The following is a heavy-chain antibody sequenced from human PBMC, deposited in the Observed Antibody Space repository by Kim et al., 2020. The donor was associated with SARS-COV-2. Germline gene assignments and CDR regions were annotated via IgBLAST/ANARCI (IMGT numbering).Heavy chain of an antibody. CDR1: GFTFSSYS. V-gene: IGHV3-48*02. D-gene: IGHD3-22*01. Sequence: GGSLRLSCAASGFTFSSYSMNWVRQAPGKGLEWVSYISSSSSTIYYADSVKGRFTISRDNAKNSLYLQMNSLRDEDTAVYYCARDPLVATMESVTMIVVGYYYGMDVWGQGTTVTVSS. CDR2: ISSSSSTI. J-gene: IGHJ6*02. CDR3: ARDPLVATMESVTMIVVGYYYGMDV.